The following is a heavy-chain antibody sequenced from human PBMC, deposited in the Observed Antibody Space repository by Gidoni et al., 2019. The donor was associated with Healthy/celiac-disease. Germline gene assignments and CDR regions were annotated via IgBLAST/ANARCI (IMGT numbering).Heavy chain of an antibody. Sequence: QVQLVESGGGVVQPGRSLTPSCAASGFTFSRYGMHWVRQAPGKGLEWVAVIWYDGSNKYYADSVKGRFTISRDNSKNTLYLQMNSLRAEDTAVYYCARGGEVGATKGGDYFDYWGQGTLVTVSS. CDR3: ARGGEVGATKGGDYFDY. D-gene: IGHD1-26*01. V-gene: IGHV3-33*01. CDR2: IWYDGSNK. CDR1: GFTFSRYG. J-gene: IGHJ4*02.